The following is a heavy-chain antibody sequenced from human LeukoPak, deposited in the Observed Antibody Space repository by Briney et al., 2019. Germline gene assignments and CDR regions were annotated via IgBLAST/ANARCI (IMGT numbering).Heavy chain of an antibody. CDR3: ARDFITMVRGVINY. Sequence: PGGSLRLSCAASGFTFSSYAMLWVRQAPGKGLEWVAVISYDGSNKYYADFVKGRLTISRDNSKNTLYLQMNSLRAEDTAVYYCARDFITMVRGVINYWGQGTLVTVSS. CDR2: ISYDGSNK. CDR1: GFTFSSYA. D-gene: IGHD3-10*01. V-gene: IGHV3-30-3*01. J-gene: IGHJ4*02.